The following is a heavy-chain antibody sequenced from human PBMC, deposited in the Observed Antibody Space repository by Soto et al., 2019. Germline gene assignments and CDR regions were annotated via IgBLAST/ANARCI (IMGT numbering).Heavy chain of an antibody. CDR1: GFTFSNHW. Sequence: EVHLVESGGGLVQSGGSLRLSCAASGFTFSNHWMTWVRQAPGKGLEWVASVKQDGSEIYYGDSVKGRFTISRDNAKKSLFLQLNSLRAEDTARYYCARDPGISSGWYYFDYWGQGTLVTVSS. J-gene: IGHJ4*02. V-gene: IGHV3-7*05. CDR2: VKQDGSEI. CDR3: ARDPGISSGWYYFDY. D-gene: IGHD6-19*01.